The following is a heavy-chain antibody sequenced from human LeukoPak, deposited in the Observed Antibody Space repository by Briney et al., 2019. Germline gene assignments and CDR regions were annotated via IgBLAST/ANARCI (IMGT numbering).Heavy chain of an antibody. V-gene: IGHV1-18*01. D-gene: IGHD3-3*01. CDR1: GYTFTNYG. Sequence: ASVKVSCKASGYTFTNYGIIWVRQAPGQGLEWMGWINTYNGETHYAQKLQGRLTMTTDTSTSTAYMELRSLRSDDTAVYYCARETRNYDFWSGYYGSYSYWGQGTLVTVSS. J-gene: IGHJ4*02. CDR2: INTYNGET. CDR3: ARETRNYDFWSGYYGSYSY.